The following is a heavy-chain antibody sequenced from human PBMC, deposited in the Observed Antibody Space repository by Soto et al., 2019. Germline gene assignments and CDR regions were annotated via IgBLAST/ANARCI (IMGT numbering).Heavy chain of an antibody. V-gene: IGHV3-23*01. CDR3: AKRSGYQEAAYIDD. J-gene: IGHJ4*02. D-gene: IGHD3-16*01. CDR1: RFTFSSYG. Sequence: GGSLRLSCAVSRFTFSSYGMNWVRQAPGKGLEWVSSISDDGDSTYYADSVKGRFTISRDNSKNTLYLQMNSLRAEDTAVYYCAKRSGYQEAAYIDDWGQGTLVIVSS. CDR2: ISDDGDST.